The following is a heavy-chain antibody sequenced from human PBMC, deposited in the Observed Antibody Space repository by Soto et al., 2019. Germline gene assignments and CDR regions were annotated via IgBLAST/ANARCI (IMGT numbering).Heavy chain of an antibody. V-gene: IGHV3-21*01. CDR1: GFTFSSYS. Sequence: GGSLRLSCAASGFTFSSYSMNWVRQAPGKGLEWVSSISSSSSYIYYADSVKGRFTISRDNAKNSLYLQMNSLRAEDTAVYYCARVQVSTMKKYQLLRGNYYYYGMDVWGQGTTVTVSS. D-gene: IGHD2-2*01. J-gene: IGHJ6*02. CDR3: ARVQVSTMKKYQLLRGNYYYYGMDV. CDR2: ISSSSSYI.